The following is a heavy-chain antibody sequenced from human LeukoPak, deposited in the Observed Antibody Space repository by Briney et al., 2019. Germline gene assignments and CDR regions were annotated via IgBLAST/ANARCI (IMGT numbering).Heavy chain of an antibody. Sequence: GGSLRLSCAASGFTFSSYWMSWVRQAPGKGLEWVANIKQDGSEKYYVDSVKGRFTISRDNAKNSLYLQMNILRAEDTAVYYCARDLLRFLEWLPDDAFDIWGQGTMVTVSS. D-gene: IGHD3-3*01. CDR1: GFTFSSYW. V-gene: IGHV3-7*01. CDR3: ARDLLRFLEWLPDDAFDI. CDR2: IKQDGSEK. J-gene: IGHJ3*02.